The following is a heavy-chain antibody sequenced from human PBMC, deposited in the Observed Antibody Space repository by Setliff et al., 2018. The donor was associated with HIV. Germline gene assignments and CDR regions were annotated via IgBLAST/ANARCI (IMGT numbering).Heavy chain of an antibody. Sequence: PSETLSLTCTIFGGSFSNYRWSWIRQPAGRGLEWIGRRYRSGTNDYKPSLKIRVSRSLDKSGNQFSLKLTSVTAEDTAVYYCARDRHYSGLGSYGPWGPGILVTVSS. V-gene: IGHV4-4*07. J-gene: IGHJ5*02. CDR3: ARDRHYSGLGSYGP. CDR2: RYRSGTN. CDR1: GGSFSNYR. D-gene: IGHD3-10*01.